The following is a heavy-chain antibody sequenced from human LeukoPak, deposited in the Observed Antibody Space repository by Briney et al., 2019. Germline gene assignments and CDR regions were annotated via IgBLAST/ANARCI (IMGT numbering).Heavy chain of an antibody. D-gene: IGHD3-16*02. CDR3: ARSLSSRFSGPRRPYYFDS. CDR1: GFIFSSYA. CDR2: ISSSGGST. V-gene: IGHV3-23*01. J-gene: IGHJ4*02. Sequence: GGSLRLSCAASGFIFSSYAMSWVRQAPGKGLQWVSGISSSGGSTYYVDSVKGRFTISTDNSKNTLYLQMNSLRAEDTAVYYCARSLSSRFSGPRRPYYFDSWGQGTLVTVSS.